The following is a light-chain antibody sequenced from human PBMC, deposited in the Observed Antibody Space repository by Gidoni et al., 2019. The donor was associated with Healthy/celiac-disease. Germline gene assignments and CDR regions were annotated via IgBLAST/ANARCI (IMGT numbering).Light chain of an antibody. CDR2: AAT. CDR1: QSISSY. V-gene: IGKV1-39*01. CDR3: QQSYSTPQT. Sequence: DIQMTQSPSSLSASVGDRVTITCRASQSISSYLNWYQQKPGKAPKLLIYAATSLQSGVPSRFSGSGSGTDFTLTISSLQPEDFATYYFQQSYSTPQTIGQGTKVEIK. J-gene: IGKJ1*01.